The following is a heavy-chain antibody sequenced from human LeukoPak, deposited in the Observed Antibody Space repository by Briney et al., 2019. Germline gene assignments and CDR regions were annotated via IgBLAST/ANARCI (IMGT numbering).Heavy chain of an antibody. J-gene: IGHJ4*01. CDR1: GGSFSGYY. D-gene: IGHD6-19*01. Sequence: PSETLSLTCAVYGGSFSGYYWSWIRQPPGKGLEWIGEINHSGSTNYNPSLKSRVTISVDTSKKQFSLKVNSVTVADAAVYYCARIRHSSGWAFDYWGHGTLVTVSS. CDR2: INHSGST. CDR3: ARIRHSSGWAFDY. V-gene: IGHV4-34*01.